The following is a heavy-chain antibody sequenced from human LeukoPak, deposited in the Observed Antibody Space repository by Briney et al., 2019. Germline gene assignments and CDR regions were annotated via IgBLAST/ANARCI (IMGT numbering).Heavy chain of an antibody. D-gene: IGHD2-2*01. J-gene: IGHJ5*02. Sequence: GGSLRLSCAASGFTFSSQAMSWVRQAPGKGLEWVSVIYSGGSTYYADSVKGRFTISRHNSKNTLYLQMNSLRAEDTAVYYCARATIQTTAAAAPDPWGQGTLVTVSS. CDR1: GFTFSSQA. CDR2: IYSGGST. CDR3: ARATIQTTAAAAPDP. V-gene: IGHV3-53*04.